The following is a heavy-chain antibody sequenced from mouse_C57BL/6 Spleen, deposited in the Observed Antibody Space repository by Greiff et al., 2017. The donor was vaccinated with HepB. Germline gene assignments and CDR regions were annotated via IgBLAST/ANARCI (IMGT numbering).Heavy chain of an antibody. CDR1: GYTFTSYW. D-gene: IGHD1-1*01. CDR2: IYPGSGST. CDR3: ARSQASSYYFDY. Sequence: QVQLQQPGAELVKPGASVKMSCKASGYTFTSYWITWVKQRPGQGLEWIGDIYPGSGSTNYNEKFKSKATLTVDTSSSTAYMQLSSLTSEDSAVYYCARSQASSYYFDYWGQGTTLTVSS. V-gene: IGHV1-55*01. J-gene: IGHJ2*01.